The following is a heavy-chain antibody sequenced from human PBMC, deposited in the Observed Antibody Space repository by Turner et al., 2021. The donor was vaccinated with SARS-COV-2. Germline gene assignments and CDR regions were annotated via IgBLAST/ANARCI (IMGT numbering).Heavy chain of an antibody. CDR2: ILYDGSNI. D-gene: IGHD2-15*01. CDR1: GVPFISYG. V-gene: IGHV3-30*18. Sequence: QVQLVESGGGVVQHGRSLRLSRAARGVPFISYGMHWVHQAPGKGLEWVAVILYDGSNIYYADSVKGRFTISRDNSKNTLYLKMNSLRAEDTAVYYCAKTHDSYCSGGSCYSGYFDYWGQGTLVTVSS. CDR3: AKTHDSYCSGGSCYSGYFDY. J-gene: IGHJ4*02.